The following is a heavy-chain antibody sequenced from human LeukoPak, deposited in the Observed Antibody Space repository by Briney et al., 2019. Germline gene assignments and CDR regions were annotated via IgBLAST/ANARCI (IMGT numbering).Heavy chain of an antibody. CDR3: ARNDYYDSSGYHYWFDP. V-gene: IGHV1-69*02. D-gene: IGHD3-22*01. CDR1: GGTFSSYT. CDR2: IIPILGIA. J-gene: IGHJ5*02. Sequence: SVKVSCKASGGTFSSYTISWVRQAPGQGLEWMGRIIPILGIANYAQKFQGRVTITADKSTSTAYMELSSLRSEDTAVYYCARNDYYDSSGYHYWFDPWGQGTRVTVSS.